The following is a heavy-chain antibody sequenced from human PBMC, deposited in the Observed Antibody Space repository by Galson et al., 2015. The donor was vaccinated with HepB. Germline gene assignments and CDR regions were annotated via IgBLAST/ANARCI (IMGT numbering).Heavy chain of an antibody. J-gene: IGHJ4*02. D-gene: IGHD3-16*02. CDR1: GVSFSDYY. CDR2: INDFGNA. Sequence: ETLSLTCAVSGVSFSDYYWTWIRQPPGKGLEWIGEINDFGNANYNPSPRSRVTISVDTSQKQFSLKLSSVTAADTAVYYCARGFFGYTESYFDYWGQGTPVAVSA. V-gene: IGHV4-34*01. CDR3: ARGFFGYTESYFDY.